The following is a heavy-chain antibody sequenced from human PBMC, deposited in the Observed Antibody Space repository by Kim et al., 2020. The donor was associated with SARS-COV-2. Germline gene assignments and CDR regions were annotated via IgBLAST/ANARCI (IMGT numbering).Heavy chain of an antibody. CDR3: ARDRGWGYYDF. D-gene: IGHD7-27*01. J-gene: IGHJ4*02. CDR1: GYTFSNYN. V-gene: IGHV1-18*01. Sequence: ASVKVSCKAFGYTFSNYNFNWVRQAPGHGLEGMGWISPYNGYTNYAQKLQGRVTMTTDTSTNTAYMELGSLTSDDTAVYYCARDRGWGYYDFWGPGTLVTVSS. CDR2: ISPYNGYT.